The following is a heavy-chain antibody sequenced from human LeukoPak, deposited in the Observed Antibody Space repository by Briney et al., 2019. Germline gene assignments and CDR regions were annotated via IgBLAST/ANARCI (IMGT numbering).Heavy chain of an antibody. Sequence: SETLSLTCAVYGGSFSGYYWSWIRQPPGKGLEWIGEINHSGSTNYNPSLKSLVTISVDTSKNQFSLKLSSVTAADTAVYYCASGWMRFDPWGQGTLVTVAS. D-gene: IGHD2-2*03. V-gene: IGHV4-34*01. J-gene: IGHJ5*02. CDR2: INHSGST. CDR1: GGSFSGYY. CDR3: ASGWMRFDP.